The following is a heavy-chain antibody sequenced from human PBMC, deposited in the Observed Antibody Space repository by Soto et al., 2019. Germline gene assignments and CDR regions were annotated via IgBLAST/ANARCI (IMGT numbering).Heavy chain of an antibody. Sequence: GGSLRLSCAASGFTFSSYSMNWVRQAPGKGLEWVSSISSSSSYIYYADSVKGRFTISRDNAKNSLYLQMNSLRAEDTAVYYCARDREAIYYDSSGYLDWGQGTLVTVSS. D-gene: IGHD3-22*01. V-gene: IGHV3-21*01. CDR1: GFTFSSYS. CDR3: ARDREAIYYDSSGYLD. J-gene: IGHJ4*02. CDR2: ISSSSSYI.